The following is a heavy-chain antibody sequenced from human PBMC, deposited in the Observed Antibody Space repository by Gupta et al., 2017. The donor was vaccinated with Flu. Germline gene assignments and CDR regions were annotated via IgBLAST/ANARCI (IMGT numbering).Heavy chain of an antibody. J-gene: IGHJ5*02. D-gene: IGHD3-22*01. CDR2: LFDGGRT. CDR3: ARHKDSYDSSGPPGWFDP. Sequence: SGGYSWGWIRQDPGKGLEWIGNLFDGGRTHYNPSLKSRVTISVDTSRTQFSLQLSSVTAADTAFDYCARHKDSYDSSGPPGWFDPLGQGNPGHRLL. V-gene: IGHV4-39*01. CDR1: SGGYS.